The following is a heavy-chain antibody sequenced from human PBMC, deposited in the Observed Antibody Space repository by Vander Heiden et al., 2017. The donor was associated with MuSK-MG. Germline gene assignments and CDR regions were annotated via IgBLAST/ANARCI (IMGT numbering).Heavy chain of an antibody. V-gene: IGHV3-72*01. D-gene: IGHD6-25*01. CDR1: GFTFSDHY. J-gene: IGHJ4*02. CDR3: ALTATDQAPSFDY. Sequence: EVQLVESGGGLVQPGGSLRLSCAASGFTFSDHYMDWVRQAPGKGLEWVGRIRNKVNRYSTEYAASVKGRFTISRDDSKSSLYLQMNSLKTEDTAVYYCALTATDQAPSFDYWGQGTLVTVSS. CDR2: IRNKVNRYST.